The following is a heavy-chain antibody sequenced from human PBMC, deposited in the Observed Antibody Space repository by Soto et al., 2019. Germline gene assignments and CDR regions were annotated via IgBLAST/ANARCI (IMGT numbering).Heavy chain of an antibody. D-gene: IGHD1-1*01. Sequence: WIWSRHRPGEGLEWFGYINHRGSLYYNPSLKSRVSMSVDTSKNQFSLNLSSVTAADTAVYYCARELPQRQGRNMDVWGQGTTVTVSS. V-gene: IGHV4-31*02. J-gene: IGHJ6*02. CDR2: INHRGSL. CDR3: ARELPQRQGRNMDV.